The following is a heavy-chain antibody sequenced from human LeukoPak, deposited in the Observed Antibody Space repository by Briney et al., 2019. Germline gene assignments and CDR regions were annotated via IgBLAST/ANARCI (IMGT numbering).Heavy chain of an antibody. D-gene: IGHD3-16*02. CDR3: AKDGGRYRFDY. Sequence: GGSLRLSCAASGFTFSSYGMHWVRQAPGKGLEWVAFIQYDGSNKYYADSVKGRFTISRDNSKNSLYLQMNSLRVEDTAMYFCAKDGGRYRFDYWGQGTLVTVSS. V-gene: IGHV3-30*02. CDR2: IQYDGSNK. J-gene: IGHJ4*02. CDR1: GFTFSSYG.